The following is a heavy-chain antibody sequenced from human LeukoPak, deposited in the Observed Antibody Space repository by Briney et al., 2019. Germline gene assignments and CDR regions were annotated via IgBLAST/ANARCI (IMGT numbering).Heavy chain of an antibody. CDR3: GRGFVWGFGGVFDI. J-gene: IGHJ3*02. CDR2: INPNSGGT. D-gene: IGHD2-8*02. Sequence: ASVKVSCKASGYTFTGYYMHWVRQAPGQGLEWMGWINPNSGGTNYAQKFQGRVTITRNTSISTAYMELSSLRSEETAVYYCGRGFVWGFGGVFDIWGQGPMATVSP. V-gene: IGHV1-2*02. CDR1: GYTFTGYY.